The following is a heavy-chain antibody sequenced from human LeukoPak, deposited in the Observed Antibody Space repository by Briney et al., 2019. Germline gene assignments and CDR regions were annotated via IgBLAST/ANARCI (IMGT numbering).Heavy chain of an antibody. CDR1: GGTFNSYA. CDR3: ARDYVRNTSFYFDY. J-gene: IGHJ4*02. D-gene: IGHD3-16*02. V-gene: IGHV1-69*13. CDR2: IIPIFGSA. Sequence: SVKVSCKASGGTFNSYAISWVRQAPGQGLEWMGGIIPIFGSANYAQRFQGRVTITADESTNTVYMELSSLRSEDTAVYYCARDYVRNTSFYFDYWGQGTLVTVSS.